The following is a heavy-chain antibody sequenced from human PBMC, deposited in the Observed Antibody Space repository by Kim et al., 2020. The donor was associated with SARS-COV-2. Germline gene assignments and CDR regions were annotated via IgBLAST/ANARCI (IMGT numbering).Heavy chain of an antibody. CDR2: IYPGDSDT. CDR3: ARPDGQALYGSGSYYAFDI. CDR1: GYSFTSYW. V-gene: IGHV5-51*01. D-gene: IGHD3-10*01. Sequence: GESLKISCKGSGYSFTSYWIGWVRQMPGKGLEWMGIIYPGDSDTRYSPSFQGQVTISADKSISTAYLQWSSLKASDTAMYYCARPDGQALYGSGSYYAFDIWGQGTMVTVSS. J-gene: IGHJ3*02.